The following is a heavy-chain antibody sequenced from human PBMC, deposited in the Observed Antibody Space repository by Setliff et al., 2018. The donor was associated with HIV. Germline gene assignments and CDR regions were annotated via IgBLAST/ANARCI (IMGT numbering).Heavy chain of an antibody. V-gene: IGHV4-59*01. CDR3: ARDMTYYCDNSGSFGWFAP. CDR2: MYYTGST. CDR1: GGSISNYY. Sequence: SETLSLTCTVSGGSISNYYWSWIRQPPGKGLEWIGYMYYTGSTNYNPSLKSRVTISVDTSKNQFSLKLRSVTAADTAVYYCARDMTYYCDNSGSFGWFAPWGQGTLVTVSS. D-gene: IGHD3-22*01. J-gene: IGHJ5*02.